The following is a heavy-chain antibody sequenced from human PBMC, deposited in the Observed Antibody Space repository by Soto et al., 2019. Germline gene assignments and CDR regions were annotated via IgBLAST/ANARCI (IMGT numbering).Heavy chain of an antibody. CDR2: TYYRSKWYN. J-gene: IGHJ4*02. CDR3: ARITIIVVVITTYFDY. D-gene: IGHD3-22*01. CDR1: GDSVSSNRAA. Sequence: SQTLSLTCAISGDSVSSNRAAWNWIRQSPSRGLEGLGGTYYRSKWYNDYAVSVKGRININPSTSKNHVFLQLDSLTPEYTAVYSCARITIIVVVITTYFDYWGQVTLVTVSS. V-gene: IGHV6-1*01.